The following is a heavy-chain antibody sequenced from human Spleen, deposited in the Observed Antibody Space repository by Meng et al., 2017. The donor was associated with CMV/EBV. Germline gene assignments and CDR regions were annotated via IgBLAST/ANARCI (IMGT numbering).Heavy chain of an antibody. V-gene: IGHV3-64*02. Sequence: SGFTFSRYAMHRVRQAPGKGLEYVSVISSNGGSTYYADSVKGRFTISRDNSKNTLYLQLGSLRHEDMAVYYCARPVYEFMGSAAALQDWGQGTLVTVSS. D-gene: IGHD6-13*01. CDR1: GFTFSRYA. J-gene: IGHJ4*02. CDR3: ARPVYEFMGSAAALQD. CDR2: ISSNGGST.